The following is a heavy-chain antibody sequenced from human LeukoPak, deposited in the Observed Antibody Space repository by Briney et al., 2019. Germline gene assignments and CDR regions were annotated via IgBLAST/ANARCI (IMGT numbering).Heavy chain of an antibody. D-gene: IGHD1-26*01. CDR3: ARVVGATLRNYYYYYMDV. CDR1: GGSISSYY. J-gene: IGHJ6*03. Sequence: SETLSLTCTVSGGSISSYYWSWIRQPPGKGLEWIGYIYYSGSTNYNPSLKSRVTISVDTSKNQFSLKLSSVTAADTAVYYCARVVGATLRNYYYYYMDVWGKGTTVTISS. V-gene: IGHV4-59*01. CDR2: IYYSGST.